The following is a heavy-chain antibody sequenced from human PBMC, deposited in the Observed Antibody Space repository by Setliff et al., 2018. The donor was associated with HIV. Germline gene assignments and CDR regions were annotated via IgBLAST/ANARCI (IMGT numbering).Heavy chain of an antibody. V-gene: IGHV3-48*03. CDR3: ASRGYNYGRRPVYFDR. D-gene: IGHD5-18*01. J-gene: IGHJ4*02. CDR2: ISNTGNVM. CDR1: GFSFSSYE. Sequence: GGSLSLSCAGSGFSFSSYEMNWVRQAPGKGLEWVSHISNTGNVMDYADFVKGRFTISRDNARKSLYLEMHSLRAEDTAVYYCASRGYNYGRRPVYFDRWGQGTLVTVSS.